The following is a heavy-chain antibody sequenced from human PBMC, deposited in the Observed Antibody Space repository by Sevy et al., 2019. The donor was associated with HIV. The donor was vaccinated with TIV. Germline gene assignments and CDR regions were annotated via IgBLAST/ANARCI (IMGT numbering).Heavy chain of an antibody. D-gene: IGHD2-15*01. CDR3: AKGFCSGATCPRDYYYYGMDV. CDR2: ISISSNHI. J-gene: IGHJ6*02. CDR1: GFTFSSYS. V-gene: IGHV3-21*04. Sequence: GGSLRLSCAASGFTFSSYSMNWVRQAPGMGLEWVSSISISSNHIYYADSVKGRFIISRDNSKNTLSVQMNSLRAEDTAVYYCAKGFCSGATCPRDYYYYGMDVWGQWTTVTVSS.